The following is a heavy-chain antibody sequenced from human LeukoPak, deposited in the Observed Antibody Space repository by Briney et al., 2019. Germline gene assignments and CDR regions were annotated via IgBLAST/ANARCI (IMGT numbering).Heavy chain of an antibody. J-gene: IGHJ5*02. CDR1: GGSISSSRYY. D-gene: IGHD2-2*01. CDR3: ARHRYCSSTSCYRFDP. CDR2: IYYSGST. V-gene: IGHV4-39*01. Sequence: IPSETLSLTCTVSGGSISSSRYYWGWIRQPPGKGLEWIGSIYYSGSTYYNPSLKSRVTISVDTSKNQFSLKLSSVTAADTAVYYCARHRYCSSTSCYRFDPWGQGTLVTVSS.